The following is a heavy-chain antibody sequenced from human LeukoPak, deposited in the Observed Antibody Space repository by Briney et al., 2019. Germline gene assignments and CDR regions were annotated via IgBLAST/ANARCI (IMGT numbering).Heavy chain of an antibody. J-gene: IGHJ3*02. Sequence: ASVKVSCKASGYTFTDYYMHWVRQAPGQGLEWMGWINPNSGDTNYAQKFQDRVTMTGDTPISTAYMELSRLRSDDTAIYYCARDPGYCSSGSCSNLAFDIWGQGTMVTVSS. D-gene: IGHD2-15*01. CDR3: ARDPGYCSSGSCSNLAFDI. V-gene: IGHV1-2*02. CDR1: GYTFTDYY. CDR2: INPNSGDT.